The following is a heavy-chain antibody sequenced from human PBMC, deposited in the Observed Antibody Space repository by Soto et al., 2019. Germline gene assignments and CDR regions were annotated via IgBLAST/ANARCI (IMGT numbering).Heavy chain of an antibody. J-gene: IGHJ4*02. CDR2: ISYDGSNK. V-gene: IGHV3-30-3*01. CDR1: GFTFSSYA. Sequence: VQLVESGGGVVQPGRSLRLSCAASGFTFSSYAMHWVRQAPGKGLEWVAVISYDGSNKYYADSVKGRFTVSRDNSRNTLWLQMNSLRAEDTAVYYCARGGTWNGGTFFDYWGQGTLVTVSS. CDR3: ARGGTWNGGTFFDY. D-gene: IGHD1-1*01.